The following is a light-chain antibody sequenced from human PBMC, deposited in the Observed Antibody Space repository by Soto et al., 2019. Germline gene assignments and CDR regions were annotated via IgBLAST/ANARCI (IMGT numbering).Light chain of an antibody. CDR3: KSYTSRSTYV. CDR1: SSDVGGYNS. CDR2: DVS. V-gene: IGLV2-14*03. Sequence: QSALTQPASVSGSPGQSITISCTGTSSDVGGYNSVSWYQHHPGKAPKLMIYDVSNRSSGVSSRFSGSKSDNTASLTISGLQAEVEADYYCKSYTSRSTYVFGTGTKLTVL. J-gene: IGLJ1*01.